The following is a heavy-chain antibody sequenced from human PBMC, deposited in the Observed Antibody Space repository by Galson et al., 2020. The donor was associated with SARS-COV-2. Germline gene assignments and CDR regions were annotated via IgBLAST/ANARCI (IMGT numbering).Heavy chain of an antibody. D-gene: IGHD2-15*01. Sequence: SVQVSCKASGGTFSSSTISWVRQAPGQGLEWMGRIIPILGIANYAQKFQGRVTITADKSTSTAYMELSSLRSEDTAVYYCASVYCSGGSCYFDYWGQGTLVTVSS. V-gene: IGHV1-69*02. J-gene: IGHJ4*02. CDR2: IIPILGIA. CDR1: GGTFSSST. CDR3: ASVYCSGGSCYFDY.